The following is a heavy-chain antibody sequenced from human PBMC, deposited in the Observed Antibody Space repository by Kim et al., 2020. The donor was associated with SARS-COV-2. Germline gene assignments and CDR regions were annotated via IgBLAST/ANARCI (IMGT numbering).Heavy chain of an antibody. V-gene: IGHV1-69*01. Sequence: APKFQGRVTITADESTSTAYMELSSLRSEDTAVYYCARGRGAAGTNWFDPWGQGTLVTVSS. D-gene: IGHD6-13*01. CDR3: ARGRGAAGTNWFDP. J-gene: IGHJ5*02.